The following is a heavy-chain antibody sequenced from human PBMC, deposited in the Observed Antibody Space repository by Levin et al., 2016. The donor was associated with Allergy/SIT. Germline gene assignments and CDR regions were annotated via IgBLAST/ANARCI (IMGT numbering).Heavy chain of an antibody. CDR1: GFSFGDHF. Sequence: GESLKISCAASGFSFGDHFMTWIRQAPGKGLEWVASISSTAITIYYADSVKGRFTISRDNAKNSLYLQMNSLRAEDTAVYYCAREGTVFGVVTYMDVWGKGTTVTVSS. V-gene: IGHV3-11*01. CDR3: AREGTVFGVVTYMDV. J-gene: IGHJ6*03. D-gene: IGHD3-3*01. CDR2: ISSTAITI.